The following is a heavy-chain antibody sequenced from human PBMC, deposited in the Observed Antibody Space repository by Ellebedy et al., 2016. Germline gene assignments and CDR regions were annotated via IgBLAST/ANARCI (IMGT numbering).Heavy chain of an antibody. V-gene: IGHV3-7*01. J-gene: IGHJ4*02. Sequence: GGSLRLXXAASGFTFSKYWMNWVRQAPGKGLEWVANIKQDGSERNYLDSVKGRFTISRDNAKNSLYLHMSSLRPEDTAVYYCAREGLYGGNTVGFDYWGQGTLVTVSS. CDR2: IKQDGSER. CDR1: GFTFSKYW. CDR3: AREGLYGGNTVGFDY. D-gene: IGHD4-23*01.